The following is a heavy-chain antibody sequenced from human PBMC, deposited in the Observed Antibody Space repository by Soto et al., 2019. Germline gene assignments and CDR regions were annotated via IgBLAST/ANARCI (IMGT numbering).Heavy chain of an antibody. CDR2: ISYDGSNK. D-gene: IGHD6-19*01. J-gene: IGHJ4*02. CDR1: GFTFSSYG. Sequence: GGSLRLSCAASGFTFSSYGMHWVRQVPGKGLEWVAVISYDGSNKYYADSVKGRFTISRDNSKNTLYLQMNSLRAEDTAVYYCAKDPRSYSSGWYYFDYWGQGTLVTVSS. V-gene: IGHV3-30*18. CDR3: AKDPRSYSSGWYYFDY.